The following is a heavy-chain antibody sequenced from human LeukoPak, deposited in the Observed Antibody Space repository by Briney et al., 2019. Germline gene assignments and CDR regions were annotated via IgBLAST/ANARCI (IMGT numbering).Heavy chain of an antibody. CDR3: AKDRSLVVVIAILFDY. J-gene: IGHJ4*02. CDR1: GFTFSSYA. D-gene: IGHD2-21*01. V-gene: IGHV3-23*01. Sequence: GGSLRLSCAASGFTFSSYAMSWVRQAPGKGLEWVSAISGSGGSTYHADSVKGRFTISRDNSKNTLYLQMNSLRAEDTAVYYCAKDRSLVVVIAILFDYWGQGTLVTVSS. CDR2: ISGSGGST.